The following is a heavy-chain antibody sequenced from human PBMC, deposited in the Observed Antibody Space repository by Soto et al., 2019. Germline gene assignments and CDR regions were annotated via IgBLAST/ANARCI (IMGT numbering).Heavy chain of an antibody. CDR2: AYYRSKWYN. Sequence: SQTLSLTCAISGDSVSSSSVTWNWIRQSPSRGLEWLGRAYYRSKWYNDYAESVKSRITINPDTSKNQFSLHLNSVTPEDTAVYYCVRLIGNSWLDFWGLGT. CDR3: VRLIGNSWLDF. J-gene: IGHJ5*01. D-gene: IGHD1-26*01. CDR1: GDSVSSSSVT. V-gene: IGHV6-1*01.